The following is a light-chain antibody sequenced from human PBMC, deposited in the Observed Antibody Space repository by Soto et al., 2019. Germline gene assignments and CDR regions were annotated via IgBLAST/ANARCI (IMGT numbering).Light chain of an antibody. CDR1: QSVSSY. CDR3: QQRSNWPRFT. CDR2: DAS. J-gene: IGKJ3*01. Sequence: EIVFTQSPATLSLSPGERATLSCRASQSVSSYLALYQQKPGQAPRLLIYDASNRATGIPARFSGSGSGTDFTLTISSLEPEDFAVYYCQQRSNWPRFTFGPGTKVDIK. V-gene: IGKV3-11*01.